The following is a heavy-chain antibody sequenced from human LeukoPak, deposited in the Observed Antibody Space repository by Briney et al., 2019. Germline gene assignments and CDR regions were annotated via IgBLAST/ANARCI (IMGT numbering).Heavy chain of an antibody. Sequence: PSETLSLTCTVSGGSISSSSYYWGWIRQPPGKGLEWIGSIYYSGSTYYNPSLKSRVTISVDTSKNQFSLKLSSVTAADTAVYYCARDQRAFGVALPIAYYYYGMDVWGQGTTVTVSS. CDR1: GGSISSSSYY. CDR3: ARDQRAFGVALPIAYYYYGMDV. CDR2: IYYSGST. J-gene: IGHJ6*02. V-gene: IGHV4-39*02. D-gene: IGHD3-3*01.